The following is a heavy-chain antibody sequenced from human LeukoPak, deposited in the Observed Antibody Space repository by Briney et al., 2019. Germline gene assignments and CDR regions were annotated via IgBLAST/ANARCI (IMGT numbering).Heavy chain of an antibody. J-gene: IGHJ4*02. CDR2: IKSKTDGGTT. D-gene: IGHD2-2*02. V-gene: IGHV3-15*01. CDR3: ATGPKVVVPAAIRQVDY. Sequence: GGSLRLFCAASGFTFSNAWMSWVRQAPGKGLEWVGRIKSKTDGGTTDYAAPVKGRFTISRDDSKNTLYLQMNSLKTEDTAVYYCATGPKVVVPAAIRQVDYWGQGTLVTVSS. CDR1: GFTFSNAW.